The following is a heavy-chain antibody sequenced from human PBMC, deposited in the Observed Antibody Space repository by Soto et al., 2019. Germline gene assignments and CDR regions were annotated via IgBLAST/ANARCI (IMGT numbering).Heavy chain of an antibody. D-gene: IGHD6-13*01. J-gene: IGHJ4*02. V-gene: IGHV4-39*01. CDR3: ARHAYSSSCFDY. CDR1: GGSISSSSYY. Sequence: SETLSLTCTVSGGSISSSSYYWGWIRQPPGKGLEWIGSIYYSGSTYYNPSLKSRVTISGDTSKNQFSLKLSSVTAADTAVYYCARHAYSSSCFDYWGQGTLVTVSS. CDR2: IYYSGST.